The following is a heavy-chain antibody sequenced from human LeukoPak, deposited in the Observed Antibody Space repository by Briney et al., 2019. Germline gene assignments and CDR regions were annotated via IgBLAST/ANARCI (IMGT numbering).Heavy chain of an antibody. V-gene: IGHV4-4*02. J-gene: IGHJ4*02. CDR2: IYHSGST. CDR1: GGSISSSNW. CDR3: ARDRNYYDSSGYSHFDY. D-gene: IGHD3-22*01. Sequence: SGTLSLTCAVSGGSISSSNWWSWVRQPPGKGLEWIGVIYHSGSTNYNPSLKSRVTISVDKSKNQFSLKLSSVTAADTAVYYCARDRNYYDSSGYSHFDYWGQGTLVTVSS.